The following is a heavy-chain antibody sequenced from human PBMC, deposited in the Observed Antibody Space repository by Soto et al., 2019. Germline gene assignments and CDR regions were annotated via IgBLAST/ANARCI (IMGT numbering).Heavy chain of an antibody. CDR2: ISGSGGRI. CDR1: GFTFYRYD. Sequence: EVQLLESGGGLVQPGGPLRLSCAASGFTFYRYDMLWVRQTPRRGLEWVSFISGSGGRIEYGDFVRGRFTASRVNAEDTLSLQMSSLAFDDTCVYYWLWRGSETGWYYVQGGQGTLVAVSS. CDR3: LWRGSETGWYYVQ. V-gene: IGHV3-23*02. D-gene: IGHD6-19*01. J-gene: IGHJ4*02.